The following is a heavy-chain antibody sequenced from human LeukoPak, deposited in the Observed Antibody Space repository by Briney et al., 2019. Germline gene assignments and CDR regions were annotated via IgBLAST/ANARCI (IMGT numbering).Heavy chain of an antibody. CDR2: ISSSSSTI. CDR3: ARQYYDFWSGYYPTDY. V-gene: IGHV3-48*01. D-gene: IGHD3-3*01. Sequence: GGSLRLSCAASGFTFSSYSMNWVRQAPGKGLEWVSYISSSSSTIYYADSVKGRFTISRDNAKNSLYLQMNSLRAEDTAVYYCARQYYDFWSGYYPTDYWGQGTLVTVSA. J-gene: IGHJ4*02. CDR1: GFTFSSYS.